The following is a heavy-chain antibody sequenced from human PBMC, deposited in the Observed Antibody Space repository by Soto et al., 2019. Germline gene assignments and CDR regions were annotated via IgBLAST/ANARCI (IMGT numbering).Heavy chain of an antibody. J-gene: IGHJ6*03. CDR3: QPVTTTTDPTPSTLYTSPTSPIHVDPFISFRARFTGPGAHSYMGA. CDR1: GYIFTSYG. Sequence: QVQLVQSGAELKKPGASAKVSCKASGYIFTSYGISWVRQAPGQGLEWMAWISVDSGNTNYAQNFQGRVTMTTDTRLNRAAWRGISAGVSTSEQLFPQPVTTTTDPTPSTLYTSPTSPIHVDPFISFRARFTGPGAHSYMGAGCKWNTVIVS. D-gene: IGHD6-13*01. V-gene: IGHV1-18*01. CDR2: ISVDSGNT.